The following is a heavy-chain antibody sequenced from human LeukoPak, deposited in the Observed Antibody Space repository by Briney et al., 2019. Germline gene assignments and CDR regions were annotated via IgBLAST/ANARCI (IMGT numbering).Heavy chain of an antibody. J-gene: IGHJ4*02. CDR3: AKDRIVGATTSYDYFDY. D-gene: IGHD1-26*01. CDR1: GFTFDDYA. V-gene: IGHV3-9*01. Sequence: GRSLRLSCAASGFTFDDYAMHWVRQAPGKGLEWVSGISWNSGSIGYADSVKGRFTISRDNAKNTLYLQMNSLRVEDTALYYCAKDRIVGATTSYDYFDYWGQGTLVTVSS. CDR2: ISWNSGSI.